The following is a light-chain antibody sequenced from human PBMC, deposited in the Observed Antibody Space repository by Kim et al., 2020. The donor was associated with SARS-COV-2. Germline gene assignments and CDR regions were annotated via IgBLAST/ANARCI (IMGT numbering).Light chain of an antibody. V-gene: IGLV3-21*04. CDR3: QVWDSSSDHRVV. Sequence: PGRTARRTCGGNSIGGKSVHWYQQKPGQAPVLVISYDSDRPSGIPERFSGSNSGNTATLTINRVETEDEADYYCQVWDSSSDHRVVFGGGTQLTVL. J-gene: IGLJ2*01. CDR1: SIGGKS. CDR2: YDS.